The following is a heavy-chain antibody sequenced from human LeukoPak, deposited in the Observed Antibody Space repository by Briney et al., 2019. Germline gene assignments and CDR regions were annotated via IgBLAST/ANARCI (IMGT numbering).Heavy chain of an antibody. CDR3: ARDKVVGATFLDY. V-gene: IGHV3-7*01. CDR2: IKQDESER. CDR1: GFTFSNYW. D-gene: IGHD1-26*01. Sequence: GGSLRLSCAASGFTFSNYWMSWVRQAPEKGLEWVANIKQDESERYYVDSVKGRFTISRDNAKNSLYLQMNSLRAEDTAVYYCARDKVVGATFLDYWGQGTLVTVSS. J-gene: IGHJ4*02.